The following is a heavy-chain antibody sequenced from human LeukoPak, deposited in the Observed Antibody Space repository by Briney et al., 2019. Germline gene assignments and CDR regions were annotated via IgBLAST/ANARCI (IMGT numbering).Heavy chain of an antibody. Sequence: GASVKVSCKASGYTFTSYFMHWGRQAPGQGLEWMGIINPNGGSTRYAQKFQGRVTMTRDTPTSTVFIELSSLRSEGTAVYYCARGIGNGYRLFDYWGQGTLVTISS. J-gene: IGHJ4*02. CDR2: INPNGGST. V-gene: IGHV1-46*01. D-gene: IGHD5-24*01. CDR3: ARGIGNGYRLFDY. CDR1: GYTFTSYF.